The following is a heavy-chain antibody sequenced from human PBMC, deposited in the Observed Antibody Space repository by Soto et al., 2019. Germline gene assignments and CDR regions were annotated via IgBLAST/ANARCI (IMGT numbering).Heavy chain of an antibody. J-gene: IGHJ4*02. CDR3: ANPGYSSGWYYFDY. D-gene: IGHD6-19*01. CDR1: GFTFSSYA. Sequence: GGSLRLSCAASGFTFSSYAMHWVRQAPGKGLEWVAVISYDGSNKYYADSVKGRFTISRDNSKNTLYLQMNSLRAEDTAVYYCANPGYSSGWYYFDYWGQGT. CDR2: ISYDGSNK. V-gene: IGHV3-30-3*01.